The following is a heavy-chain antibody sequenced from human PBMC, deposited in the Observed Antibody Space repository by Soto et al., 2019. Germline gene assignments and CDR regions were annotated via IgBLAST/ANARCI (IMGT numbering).Heavy chain of an antibody. J-gene: IGHJ4*02. Sequence: QVQLVESGGGLVKPGGSLRLSCAASGFTFSDYYMSWIRQAPGKGLEWVSYISSSSSYTNYADSVKGRFTISRDNTKNSLYLQMNSLRAEDTAVYYCARALRYSSSSVDYWGQGTLVTVSS. CDR1: GFTFSDYY. V-gene: IGHV3-11*06. CDR2: ISSSSSYT. CDR3: ARALRYSSSSVDY. D-gene: IGHD6-6*01.